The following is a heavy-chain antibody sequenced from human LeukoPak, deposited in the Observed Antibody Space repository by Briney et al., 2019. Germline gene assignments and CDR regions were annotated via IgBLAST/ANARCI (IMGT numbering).Heavy chain of an antibody. CDR2: IYYSGST. J-gene: IGHJ4*02. D-gene: IGHD6-13*01. CDR1: GGSISSYY. V-gene: IGHV4-59*01. Sequence: PSETLSLTCTVSGGSISSYYWSWIRQPPGKGLEWIGYIYYSGSTNYNPSLKSRVTISVDTSKNQFSLKPSSVTAADTAVYYCARGGLSAADPGVRYWGQGTLVTVSS. CDR3: ARGGLSAADPGVRY.